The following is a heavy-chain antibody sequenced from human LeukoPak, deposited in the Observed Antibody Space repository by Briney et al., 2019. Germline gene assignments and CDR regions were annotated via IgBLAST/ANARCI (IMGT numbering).Heavy chain of an antibody. CDR1: GGTFSSYA. D-gene: IGHD2-2*02. J-gene: IGHJ5*02. V-gene: IGHV1-69*13. CDR2: IIPIFGTA. Sequence: EASVKVSCKASGGTFSSYAISWVRQAPGQGLEWMGGIIPIFGTANYAQKFQGRVTITADESTSTVYMELSSLRSEDTAVYYCARSAVSAIQGYCSSTSCHRRWFDPWGQGTLVSVSS. CDR3: ARSAVSAIQGYCSSTSCHRRWFDP.